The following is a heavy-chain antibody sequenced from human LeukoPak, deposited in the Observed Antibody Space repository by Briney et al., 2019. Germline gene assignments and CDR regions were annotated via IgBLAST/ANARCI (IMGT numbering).Heavy chain of an antibody. J-gene: IGHJ4*02. CDR2: IRSKANSYAT. CDR3: TRPLISDYGDYVNY. CDR1: GFTFSGSA. D-gene: IGHD4-17*01. Sequence: PGRSLRLSCAASGFTFSGSAMHWVRQASGKGLEWVGRIRSKANSYATAYAASVKGRFTISRDDSKNTAYLQMNSLKTEDTAVYYCTRPLISDYGDYVNYWGQGTLVTVSS. V-gene: IGHV3-73*01.